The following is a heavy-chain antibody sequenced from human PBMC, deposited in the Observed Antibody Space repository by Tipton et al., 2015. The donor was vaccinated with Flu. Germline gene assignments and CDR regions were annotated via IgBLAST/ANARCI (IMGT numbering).Heavy chain of an antibody. CDR2: IYYSGST. V-gene: IGHV4-31*03. D-gene: IGHD5-24*01. CDR3: AGGKRWLQSFDAFDI. Sequence: TLSLTCIVSGDSISRGDYYWSWIRQHPGKGLEWIGCIYYSGSTYYNPSLKSRLTVSLDTSKNQFSLRLSSVTAADTAVYYCAGGKRWLQSFDAFDIWGQGRMVTVSS. CDR1: GDSISRGDYY. J-gene: IGHJ3*02.